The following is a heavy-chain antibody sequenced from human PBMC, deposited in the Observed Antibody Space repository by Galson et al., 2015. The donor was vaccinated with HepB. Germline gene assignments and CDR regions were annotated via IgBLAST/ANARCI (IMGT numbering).Heavy chain of an antibody. CDR2: IDWDDDK. CDR3: ARRRRYSGSSLTTYFDF. J-gene: IGHJ4*02. V-gene: IGHV2-70*11. D-gene: IGHD1-26*01. Sequence: PALVKPTQTLTLTCTFSGFSLTTRGMSVSWIRQPPGKALEWLARIDWDDDKYYSTSLKTRLTISKDTSRNQVVLTMTNMDPVDTATYYCARRRRYSGSSLTTYFDFWGQGTLVTASS. CDR1: GFSLTTRGMS.